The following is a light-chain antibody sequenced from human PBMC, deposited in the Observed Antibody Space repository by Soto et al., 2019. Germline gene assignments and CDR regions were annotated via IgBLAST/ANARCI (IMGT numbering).Light chain of an antibody. J-gene: IGKJ5*01. CDR1: QSVSSD. CDR2: AAS. CDR3: QHIYSIPIT. V-gene: IGKV1-39*01. Sequence: DIQMTQSPSSLSASVGDSVIITFRASQSVSSDLNWYQQKAGKPPKLLIFAASSLQSGVPSRFSGSGSGTHFTLTISNLQPEDFATYYCQHIYSIPITFGQGQRLEIK.